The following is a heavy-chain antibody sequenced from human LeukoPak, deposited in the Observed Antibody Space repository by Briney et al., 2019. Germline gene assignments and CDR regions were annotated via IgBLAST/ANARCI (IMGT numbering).Heavy chain of an antibody. CDR3: ARPGRQDAYNGHYWYFDL. CDR1: GGSVTNYY. D-gene: IGHD5-24*01. V-gene: IGHV4-59*02. Sequence: SETLSLTCTVSGGSVTNYYWNWIRQPPGKDLEWIGCVSYSGRTHYSSALKSRVTISVDTSKNQFSLNLRSVTAADTAVYYCARPGRQDAYNGHYWYFDLWGRGTLVTVSS. J-gene: IGHJ2*01. CDR2: VSYSGRT.